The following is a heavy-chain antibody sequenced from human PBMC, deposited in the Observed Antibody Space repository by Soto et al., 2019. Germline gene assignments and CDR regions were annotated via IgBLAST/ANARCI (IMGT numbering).Heavy chain of an antibody. Sequence: QVQLRESGPGLVKPSQTLSLTCTVSGGSINSGGYYWNWIRQHPGKGLEWIGYMYYSGSTYYNPFLRRRVIISADTSEKHFYLKLRSVTAADTAVYFCARGYRQSGYSSSWVFDYWGQGTLVNVSS. CDR2: MYYSGST. V-gene: IGHV4-31*03. D-gene: IGHD6-13*01. CDR3: ARGYRQSGYSSSWVFDY. J-gene: IGHJ4*02. CDR1: GGSINSGGYY.